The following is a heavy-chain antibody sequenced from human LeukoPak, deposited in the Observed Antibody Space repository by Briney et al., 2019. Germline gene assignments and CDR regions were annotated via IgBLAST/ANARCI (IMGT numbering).Heavy chain of an antibody. CDR3: ARETGSTRLDY. J-gene: IGHJ4*02. V-gene: IGHV3-48*02. D-gene: IGHD1-1*01. CDR2: ISSGSTTI. Sequence: GGSLRLSCAASGFTFSTYSMNWVRQAPGKGLEWVSYISSGSTTIYYADSVKGRFTISRDNAKNSLYLHMNSLRDEDTAVYYCARETGSTRLDYWGQGTLVTVSS. CDR1: GFTFSTYS.